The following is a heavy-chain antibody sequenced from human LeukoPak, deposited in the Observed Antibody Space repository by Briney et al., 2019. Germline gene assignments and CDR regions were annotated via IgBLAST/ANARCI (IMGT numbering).Heavy chain of an antibody. Sequence: PSETLSLTCAVYGGSFSGYYWSWIRQPPGKGLEWIGEINHSGSTNYNPSLKSRVTISVDKSKNQFSLKLSSVTAADTAVYYCARGRWGYDSSGYTFDYWGQGTLVTASS. CDR3: ARGRWGYDSSGYTFDY. V-gene: IGHV4-34*01. CDR1: GGSFSGYY. CDR2: INHSGST. J-gene: IGHJ4*02. D-gene: IGHD3-22*01.